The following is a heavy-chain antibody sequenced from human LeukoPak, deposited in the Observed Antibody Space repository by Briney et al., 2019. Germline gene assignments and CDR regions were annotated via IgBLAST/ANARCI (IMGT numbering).Heavy chain of an antibody. CDR3: ARDRPEYYYDSSGYYTFDY. D-gene: IGHD3-22*01. CDR1: GGSISSGSYY. V-gene: IGHV4-61*02. Sequence: SETLSLTCTVSGGSISSGSYYWSWIRQPAGKGLEWIGRIYTSGSTNYNPSLKSRVTMSVDTSKNQFSLKLGSVTAADTAVYYCARDRPEYYYDSSGYYTFDYWGQGTLVTVSS. CDR2: IYTSGST. J-gene: IGHJ4*02.